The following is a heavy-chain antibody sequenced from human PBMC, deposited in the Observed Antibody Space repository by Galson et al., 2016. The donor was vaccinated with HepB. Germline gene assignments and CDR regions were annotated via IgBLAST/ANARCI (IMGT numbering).Heavy chain of an antibody. CDR2: VTGSGSWT. D-gene: IGHD4-17*01. V-gene: IGHV3-23*01. CDR1: GLTFSRFW. J-gene: IGHJ3*01. CDR3: ARDPNGDYFGAFDF. Sequence: SLRLSCAASGLTFSRFWMTWVRQAPGKGLEWVSSVTGSGSWTYYADSVKGRLTISRDNSKNTLYLQMNSLRAEDTAVYYCARDPNGDYFGAFDFWGQGTMVTVSS.